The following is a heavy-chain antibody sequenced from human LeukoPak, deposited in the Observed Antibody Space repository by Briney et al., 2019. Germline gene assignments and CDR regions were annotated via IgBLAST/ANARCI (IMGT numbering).Heavy chain of an antibody. CDR3: ARQVGPTPFDY. V-gene: IGHV4-4*07. CDR1: GGSISNYY. Sequence: PSETLSLTCTVSGGSISNYYWSWIRQPAGKGLEYIGRIHTSGSTYYNPSLRSRVTMSVDTSKNQFSLKLSSVIAADTAVYYCARQVGPTPFDYWGQGSLVTVSS. J-gene: IGHJ4*02. D-gene: IGHD1-26*01. CDR2: IHTSGST.